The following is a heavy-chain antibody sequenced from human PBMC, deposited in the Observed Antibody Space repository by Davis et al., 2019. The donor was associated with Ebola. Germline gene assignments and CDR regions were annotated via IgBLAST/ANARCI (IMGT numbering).Heavy chain of an antibody. D-gene: IGHD6-19*01. J-gene: IGHJ4*02. V-gene: IGHV3-33*08. CDR2: IWYDGSNK. CDR3: ARDYEWLVLDY. CDR1: GFTFSSYG. Sequence: GESLKISCAASGFTFSSYGMHWVRQAPGKGLEWVAVIWYDGSNKYYADSVKGRFTISRDNSKNTLYLQMNSLRAEDTAVYYCARDYEWLVLDYWGQGTLVTVSS.